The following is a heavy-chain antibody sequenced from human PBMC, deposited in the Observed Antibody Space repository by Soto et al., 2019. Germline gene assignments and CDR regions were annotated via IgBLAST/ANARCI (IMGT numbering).Heavy chain of an antibody. CDR2: INPSGGST. Sequence: GASVKAACQPSGYTFTSYYMHWVRQAPGQGIEWMGIINPSGGSTSYAQKFQGRVTMTRDTSTSTVYMELSSLRSEDTAVYYCARWATVTTSGLVEAFDICGQGTMVTVS. D-gene: IGHD4-17*01. V-gene: IGHV1-46*03. CDR1: GYTFTSYY. CDR3: ARWATVTTSGLVEAFDI. J-gene: IGHJ3*02.